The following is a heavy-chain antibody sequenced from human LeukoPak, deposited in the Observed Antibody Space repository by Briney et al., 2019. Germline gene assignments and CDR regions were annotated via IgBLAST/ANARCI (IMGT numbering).Heavy chain of an antibody. Sequence: PGGSLRLSCAASGFTFSDYYMSWIRQAPGKGLEWVSYISSSSSYTNYADSVKGRFTISRDNAKNSLYLQMNSLRAEDTAVYYCARFGGYGSGSYSSWFDPWGQGTLVTVSS. CDR3: ARFGGYGSGSYSSWFDP. D-gene: IGHD3-10*01. CDR2: ISSSSSYT. CDR1: GFTFSDYY. J-gene: IGHJ5*02. V-gene: IGHV3-11*06.